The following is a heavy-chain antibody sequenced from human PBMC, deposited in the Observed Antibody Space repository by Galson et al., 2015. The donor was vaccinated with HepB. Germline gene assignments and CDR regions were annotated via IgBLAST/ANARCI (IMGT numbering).Heavy chain of an antibody. J-gene: IGHJ4*02. CDR2: INTNTGNP. Sequence: SVKVSCKASGYTFTSYAMNWVRQAPGQGLEWMGWINTNTGNPTYAQGLTGRFVFSLDTSVSTAYLQISSLKAEDTAVYYCARAHSSSWYPVGEVRFDYWGQGTLVTVSS. CDR3: ARAHSSSWYPVGEVRFDY. D-gene: IGHD6-13*01. CDR1: GYTFTSYA. V-gene: IGHV7-4-1*02.